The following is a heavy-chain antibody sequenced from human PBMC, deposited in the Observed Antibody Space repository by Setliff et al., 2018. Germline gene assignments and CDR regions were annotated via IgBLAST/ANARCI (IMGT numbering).Heavy chain of an antibody. V-gene: IGHV4-59*08. J-gene: IGHJ4*02. CDR3: ARSGMPRLLYVGY. D-gene: IGHD2-21*01. CDR2: IFHGESI. CDR1: GGSMTYYY. Sequence: SSETLSLTCTVSGGSMTYYYWSWVRQPPGKGLGWIGNIFHGESISYNPSLKSRVTISVDTSKNQVSLKVRSVTAADTAVYYCARSGMPRLLYVGYWGLGTLVTVSS.